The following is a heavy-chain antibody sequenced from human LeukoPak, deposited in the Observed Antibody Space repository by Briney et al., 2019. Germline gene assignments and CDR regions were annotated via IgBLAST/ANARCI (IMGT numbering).Heavy chain of an antibody. J-gene: IGHJ4*02. CDR1: GGSISSSNW. CDR3: ASLYCSSTSCYSYFDY. CDR2: IYHSGST. D-gene: IGHD2-2*02. V-gene: IGHV4-4*02. Sequence: SETLSLTCAVPGGSISSSNWWSWVRQPPGKGLKWIGEIYHSGSTNYNPSLKSRVTISVDKSKNQFSLKLSSVTAADTAVYYCASLYCSSTSCYSYFDYWGQGTLVTVSS.